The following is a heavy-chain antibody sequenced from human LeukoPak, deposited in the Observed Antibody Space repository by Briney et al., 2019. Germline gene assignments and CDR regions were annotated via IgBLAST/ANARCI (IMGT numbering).Heavy chain of an antibody. CDR3: ARGPDFGDRLDYFDY. D-gene: IGHD4-17*01. V-gene: IGHV3-7*01. CDR1: GFTFSRHW. Sequence: PRGSLRLSCAASGFTFSRHWMGWVRQAPGEGLEWLANIKQDASQYYVDSVRGRFIISRDNAKNSLSLQMNSLRLEDTAVYYCARGPDFGDRLDYFDYWGQGTLVTVCS. CDR2: IKQDASQ. J-gene: IGHJ4*02.